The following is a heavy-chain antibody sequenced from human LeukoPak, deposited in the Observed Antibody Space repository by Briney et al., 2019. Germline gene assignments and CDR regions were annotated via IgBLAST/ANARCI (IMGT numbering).Heavy chain of an antibody. CDR3: AKRPSDYGDYVTYFDY. Sequence: GGSLRLSCAASGFSFISYGVHWVRQAPGKGLEWVGVISDDGRNKKYADSVKGRFTISRDNSKDTLYLQMNSLRDEDTAVYYCAKRPSDYGDYVTYFDYWGQGTLVTVSS. CDR2: ISDDGRNK. D-gene: IGHD4-17*01. J-gene: IGHJ4*02. CDR1: GFSFISYG. V-gene: IGHV3-30*18.